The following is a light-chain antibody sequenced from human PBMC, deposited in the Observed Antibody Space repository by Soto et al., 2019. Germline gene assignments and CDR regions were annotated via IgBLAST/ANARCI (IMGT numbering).Light chain of an antibody. J-gene: IGKJ2*01. CDR1: QSISRN. Sequence: EIVMMQSPATLSVSPGERATLSCRASQSISRNLAWYQQKPGQAPRLLIYGASTRATGIPARFSGSGSGTEFTLTISSLQSEDFAVYYCQQHNNWPLFGQGT. CDR3: QQHNNWPL. CDR2: GAS. V-gene: IGKV3-15*01.